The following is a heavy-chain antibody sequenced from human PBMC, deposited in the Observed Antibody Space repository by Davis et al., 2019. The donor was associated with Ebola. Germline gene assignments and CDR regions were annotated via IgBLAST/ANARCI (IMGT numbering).Heavy chain of an antibody. V-gene: IGHV3-21*01. CDR1: GFTFSSYS. Sequence: PGGSLRLSCAASGFTFSSYSMNWVRQAPGKGLEWVSSISSSSSYIYYADSVKGRFTISRDNAKNSLYRQMNSLRAEDTAVYYCALYYDFWSGYYTDYYGMDVWGQGTTVIVS. D-gene: IGHD3-3*01. CDR3: ALYYDFWSGYYTDYYGMDV. J-gene: IGHJ6*02. CDR2: ISSSSSYI.